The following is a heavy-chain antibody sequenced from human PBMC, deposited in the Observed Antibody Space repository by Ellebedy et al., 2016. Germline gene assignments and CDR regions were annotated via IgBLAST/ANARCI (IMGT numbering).Heavy chain of an antibody. CDR2: IATDSHNA. CDR3: ARRGGTDYGDY. V-gene: IGHV1-18*04. D-gene: IGHD3-16*01. CDR1: GYTFTGYG. J-gene: IGHJ4*02. Sequence: ASVKVSCXTSGYTFTGYGISWVRQTPGQGLEWMGWIATDSHNAEYPQKFQGRVTLTTDTSPRTAYMGLRRRRSDDTAIYYCARRGGTDYGDYWGQGTLVTVSS.